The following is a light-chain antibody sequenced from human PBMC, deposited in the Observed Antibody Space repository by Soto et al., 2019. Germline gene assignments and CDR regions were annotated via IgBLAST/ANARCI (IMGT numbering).Light chain of an antibody. J-gene: IGLJ3*02. V-gene: IGLV1-51*02. CDR1: SSNIGNKY. CDR2: DDN. Sequence: QSVLTQPPSVSAAPGQKVTISCFGSSSNIGNKYVSWYQQFPGTAPKLLIYDDNKRPSGIPDRFSGSKSGTSATLGITGLQTGDEADYYCGTWDSRLNVWMFGGGTKLTVL. CDR3: GTWDSRLNVWM.